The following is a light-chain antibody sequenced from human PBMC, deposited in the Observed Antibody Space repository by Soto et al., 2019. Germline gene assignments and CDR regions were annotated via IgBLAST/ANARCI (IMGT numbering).Light chain of an antibody. Sequence: QSVLTQPPSVSGAPGQRVTISCSGSSSNIGAGYDVHWYQQLPGTAPKLLISANNIRPSGVPDRFSGSKSGTSASLAITGLQAEDEADYYCQSSDSSLSGYVFGPGTKLTVL. CDR1: SSNIGAGYD. J-gene: IGLJ1*01. V-gene: IGLV1-40*01. CDR3: QSSDSSLSGYV. CDR2: ANN.